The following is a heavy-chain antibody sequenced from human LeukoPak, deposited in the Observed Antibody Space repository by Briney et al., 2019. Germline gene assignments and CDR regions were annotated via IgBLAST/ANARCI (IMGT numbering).Heavy chain of an antibody. V-gene: IGHV4-61*01. CDR3: ARGPRGYCTGGSCYHY. Sequence: SETLPLTCTVSGGSVSSGSYYWSWIRQPPGKGLEWIGYIYYSGNTNYSPSLKSRVTISVDTSKNQFSLRLSSVTAADTAVYYCARGPRGYCTGGSCYHYWGQGTLVTVSS. CDR1: GGSVSSGSYY. CDR2: IYYSGNT. J-gene: IGHJ4*02. D-gene: IGHD2-15*01.